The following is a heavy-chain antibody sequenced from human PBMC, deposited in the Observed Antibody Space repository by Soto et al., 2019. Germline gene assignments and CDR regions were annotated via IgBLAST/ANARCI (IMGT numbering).Heavy chain of an antibody. Sequence: QMQLQQWGAGLLKPSETLSLTCAVYGGSFSGYYHYWIRQPPGKGLEWIGEINRSGSTNYNPSLKSRVTISVDTSKNQFSLTLSSVTAADTAIYYCARGGLTTVPPLTWGQGTLVTVSS. CDR3: ARGGLTTVPPLT. V-gene: IGHV4-34*01. J-gene: IGHJ4*02. CDR2: INRSGST. CDR1: GGSFSGYY. D-gene: IGHD4-17*01.